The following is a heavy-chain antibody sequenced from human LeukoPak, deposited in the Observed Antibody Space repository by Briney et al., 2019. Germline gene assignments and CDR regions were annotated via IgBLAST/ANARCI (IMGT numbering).Heavy chain of an antibody. J-gene: IGHJ5*02. V-gene: IGHV3-23*01. D-gene: IGHD3-16*01. CDR3: AKEGGA. CDR2: IGGRGGST. Sequence: GGSLRLSCVGSGFTFSSYTMTWVRQAPGKGLEWVSAIGGRGGSTYYADSVKGRFTISRDNSKNTVYLQMNSLRADDTAVYYCAKEGGAWGQGTLVTVSS. CDR1: GFTFSSYT.